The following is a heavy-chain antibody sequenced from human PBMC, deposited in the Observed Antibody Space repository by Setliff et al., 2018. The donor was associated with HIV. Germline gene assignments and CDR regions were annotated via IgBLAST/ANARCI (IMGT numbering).Heavy chain of an antibody. CDR2: IKQDGSEK. D-gene: IGHD1-20*01. J-gene: IGHJ4*01. CDR1: GFTFSNYW. Sequence: GGSLRLSCAASGFTFSNYWMSWVRQAPGKGLEWVANIKQDGSEKYYVDSVKGRFTISRDNAKKSLYLQMNSLRAEDTALYYCARDYSRYTWNYFDYWGHGTMVTVSS. CDR3: ARDYSRYTWNYFDY. V-gene: IGHV3-7*03.